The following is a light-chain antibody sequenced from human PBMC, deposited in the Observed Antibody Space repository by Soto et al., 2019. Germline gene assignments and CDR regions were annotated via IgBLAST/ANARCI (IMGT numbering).Light chain of an antibody. V-gene: IGLV1-40*01. CDR1: SSNIGGGYD. CDR3: QSYDSSLSGCYV. J-gene: IGLJ1*01. Sequence: QAVVTQPPSVSGAPGQRVTISCTGSSSNIGGGYDVHWYQQLPGTAPKRLIYGNSNRPSGVPDRFSGSKSGTSASLAITGLPAEDEADYYCQSYDSSLSGCYVFGTGTKLTVL. CDR2: GNS.